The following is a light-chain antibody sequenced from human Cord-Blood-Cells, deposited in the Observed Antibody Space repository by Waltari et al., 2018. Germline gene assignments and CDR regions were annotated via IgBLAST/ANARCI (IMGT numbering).Light chain of an antibody. V-gene: IGLV1-40*01. CDR1: SSNIGAGYD. CDR3: QSYDSSLSPYV. CDR2: GNS. Sequence: QSVLTQPPSVSGAPGQRVTISCTGGSSNIGAGYDVHWYQQLPGTAPKLLIYGNSDRPSGGPDRFSGAKSGTSASLAITGLQAEDEADYYCQSYDSSLSPYVFGTGTKVTVL. J-gene: IGLJ1*01.